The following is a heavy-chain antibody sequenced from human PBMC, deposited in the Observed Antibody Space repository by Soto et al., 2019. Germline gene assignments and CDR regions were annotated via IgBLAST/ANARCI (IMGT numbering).Heavy chain of an antibody. D-gene: IGHD3-22*01. J-gene: IGHJ5*02. CDR3: ARVGPWVPYYYDSSPYTFENWFDP. CDR2: IYHGGST. V-gene: IGHV4-39*02. Sequence: PSETLSLTCTVSGVSISSGGYYWGWIRQPPGKGLEWIGSIYHGGSTYYNPSLNSRVTLSIDMTNNHVSLILNSVTAADTAVYYCARVGPWVPYYYDSSPYTFENWFDPWGQGTLVTVSS. CDR1: GVSISSGGYY.